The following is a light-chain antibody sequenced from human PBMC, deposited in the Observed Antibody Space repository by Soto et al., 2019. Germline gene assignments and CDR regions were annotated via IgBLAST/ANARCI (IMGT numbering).Light chain of an antibody. CDR3: QQYGNSPRT. CDR1: QSVSSSY. Sequence: EIVFTQSPGTLSLSPGERATLSCRASQSVSSSYLAWYQQKPGQAPRLLIYGASSRATGIPDRFSGSGSGTDFTLTISRLEPEDFALYYCQQYGNSPRTLGQGTKVDIK. J-gene: IGKJ1*01. CDR2: GAS. V-gene: IGKV3-20*01.